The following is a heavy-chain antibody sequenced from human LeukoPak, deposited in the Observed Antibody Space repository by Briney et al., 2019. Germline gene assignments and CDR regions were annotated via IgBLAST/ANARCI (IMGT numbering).Heavy chain of an antibody. CDR1: GYTFTNYG. V-gene: IGHV1-18*01. D-gene: IGHD2-2*01. CDR3: STEDKYCSTTTCGNY. CDR2: ISTFNGNT. Sequence: ASVKVSCKASGYTFTNYGINWVRQAPGRGLEWMGWISTFNGNTHYAQKLQGRVTLTTDTSTSTAYMELKSLTSDDTALYYCSTEDKYCSTTTCGNYWGQGTLVTVSS. J-gene: IGHJ4*02.